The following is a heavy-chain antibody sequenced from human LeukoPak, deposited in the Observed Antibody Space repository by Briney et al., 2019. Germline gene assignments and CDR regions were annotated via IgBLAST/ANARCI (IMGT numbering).Heavy chain of an antibody. CDR2: IYYTGST. V-gene: IGHV4-59*01. D-gene: IGHD2-2*02. J-gene: IGHJ3*02. CDR1: GGSLGSYY. CDR3: ARVRCSSTSCYSRSTFDI. Sequence: SETLSLTCTVSGGSLGSYYWSWIRQPPGKGLEWIGYIYYTGSTNYNPSLKSRVTISVDTSKNQFSLKLSSVTAADTAVYYCARVRCSSTSCYSRSTFDIWGQGTMVTVSS.